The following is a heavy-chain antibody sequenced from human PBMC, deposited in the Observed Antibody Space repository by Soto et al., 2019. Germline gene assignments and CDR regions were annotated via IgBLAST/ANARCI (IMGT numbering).Heavy chain of an antibody. CDR3: ARAFFYQGSDSRGYSFDAFDF. CDR1: GYTFTTHA. D-gene: IGHD3-22*01. CDR2: ISAHTGSS. V-gene: IGHV1-18*01. J-gene: IGHJ3*01. Sequence: ASVKVSCKASGYTFTTHAIHWVRQAPGQRLEWMGWISAHTGSSEYAQRFQGRVTMTTDRSTSTAYMELRSLRSDDTAVYYCARAFFYQGSDSRGYSFDAFDFWGPGTLVTVSS.